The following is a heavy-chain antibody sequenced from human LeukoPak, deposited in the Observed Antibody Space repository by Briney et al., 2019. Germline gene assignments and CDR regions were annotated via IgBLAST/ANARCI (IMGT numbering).Heavy chain of an antibody. CDR2: INHSGST. CDR1: GGSFSGYY. Sequence: SETLSLTCAVYGGSFSGYYWSWIRQPPGKGLEWIGEINHSGSTNYNPSLKSRVTISVDTSKNQFSLRLSSVTAADTAVYYCARAKGLPVNTYYWDYYYMDVWGKGTMVTVSS. D-gene: IGHD3-10*01. CDR3: ARAKGLPVNTYYWDYYYMDV. V-gene: IGHV4-34*01. J-gene: IGHJ6*03.